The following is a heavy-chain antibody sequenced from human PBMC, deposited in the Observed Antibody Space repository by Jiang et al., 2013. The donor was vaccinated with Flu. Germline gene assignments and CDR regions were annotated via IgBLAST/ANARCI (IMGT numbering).Heavy chain of an antibody. CDR2: SITVGGT. V-gene: IGHV4-59*01. CDR3: ARDPDFQTYYYDSSGYYYPS. Sequence: SLTCTVSGGSISGITGAGSGSPQGRDWSGLGISITVGGTNYKPLPSRVESPYPIDTSKNQFSLKLNSVTAADTAVYYCARDPDFQTYYYDSSGYYYPSWGQGTLVTVSS. CDR1: GGSISGIT. J-gene: IGHJ4*02. D-gene: IGHD3-22*01.